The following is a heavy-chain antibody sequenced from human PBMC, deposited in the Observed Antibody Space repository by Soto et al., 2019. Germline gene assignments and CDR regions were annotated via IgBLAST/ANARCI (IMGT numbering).Heavy chain of an antibody. CDR3: ASSQIVVVVAATEYYYYGMDV. V-gene: IGHV1-69*13. Sequence: SVKVSCKASGGTLSSYAISWVRQAPGQGLEWMGGIIPIFGTANYAQKFQGRVTITADESTSTAYMELSSLRSEDTAVYYCASSQIVVVVAATEYYYYGMDVWGQGTTVTVSS. CDR2: IIPIFGTA. J-gene: IGHJ6*02. D-gene: IGHD2-15*01. CDR1: GGTLSSYA.